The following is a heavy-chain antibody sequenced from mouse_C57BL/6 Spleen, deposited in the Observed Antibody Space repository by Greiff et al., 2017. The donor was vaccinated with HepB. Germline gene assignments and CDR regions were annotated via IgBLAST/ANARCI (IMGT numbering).Heavy chain of an antibody. Sequence: EVQLQQSGPELVKPGASVKISCKASGYTFTDYYMNWVKQSHGKSLEWIGDINPNNGGTSYNQKFKGKATLTVDKSSSTAYMELRSLTSEDSAVYYCARSGQLRLNLDYWGQGTTLTVSS. CDR2: INPNNGGT. CDR1: GYTFTDYY. J-gene: IGHJ2*01. D-gene: IGHD3-2*02. V-gene: IGHV1-26*01. CDR3: ARSGQLRLNLDY.